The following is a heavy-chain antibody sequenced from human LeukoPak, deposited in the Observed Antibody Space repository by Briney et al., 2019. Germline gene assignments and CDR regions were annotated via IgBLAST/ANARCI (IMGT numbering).Heavy chain of an antibody. D-gene: IGHD3-10*01. CDR2: INPSGGST. CDR3: ARGPRITLVRGGQWYYYMDV. Sequence: GASVKVSCKASGYTFTSYYIHWVRQAPGQGLEWMGLINPSGGSTNYAQKFQGRVTMTRDTSTSTVYMEVSSLGSEDTAVYYCARGPRITLVRGGQWYYYMDVWGKGTTVTISS. J-gene: IGHJ6*03. CDR1: GYTFTSYY. V-gene: IGHV1-46*01.